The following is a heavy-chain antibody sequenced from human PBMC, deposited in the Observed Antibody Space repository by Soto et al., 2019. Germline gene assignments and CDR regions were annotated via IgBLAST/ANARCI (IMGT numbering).Heavy chain of an antibody. D-gene: IGHD2-15*01. CDR3: ARAARALHPMDV. V-gene: IGHV3-74*01. CDR1: GFTFSNYW. J-gene: IGHJ6*02. CDR2: ISTDGSST. Sequence: GGSLRLSCAASGFTFSNYWMHWVRRAPGKGLVWVSRISTDGSSTSYADFLKGRFTLSRDNAKNTLYLQMNSLRAEDTAVYYCARAARALHPMDVWGQGTTVTVSS.